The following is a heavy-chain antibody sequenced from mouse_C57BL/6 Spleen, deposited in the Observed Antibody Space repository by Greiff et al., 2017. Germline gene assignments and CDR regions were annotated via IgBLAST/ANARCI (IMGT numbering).Heavy chain of an antibody. Sequence: QVQLQQPGAELVKPGASVKLSCKASGYTFTSYWMHWVKQRPGQGLEWIGMIHPNSGSTNYNEKFKSKATLTVDKSSSTAYMQLSSLTSEDSAVYYCARGGYYDYEDYFDYWGQGTTLTGSS. V-gene: IGHV1-64*01. CDR1: GYTFTSYW. CDR2: IHPNSGST. J-gene: IGHJ2*01. D-gene: IGHD2-4*01. CDR3: ARGGYYDYEDYFDY.